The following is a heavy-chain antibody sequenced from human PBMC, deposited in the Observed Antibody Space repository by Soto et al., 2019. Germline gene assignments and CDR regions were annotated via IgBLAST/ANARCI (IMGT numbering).Heavy chain of an antibody. Sequence: EVHLVESGGGLVKPGGSLRLSCAVSGFTFSSCTMNWVRQAPGKGLEWVSSISPSTSHIYYADSVKGRFTISRDNAKNSLFLQMSSLRAEDTAVYYCSGCSGGACHQDYGMDVWCQGTTVTVSS. D-gene: IGHD2-15*01. J-gene: IGHJ6*02. V-gene: IGHV3-21*01. CDR1: GFTFSSCT. CDR3: SGCSGGACHQDYGMDV. CDR2: ISPSTSHI.